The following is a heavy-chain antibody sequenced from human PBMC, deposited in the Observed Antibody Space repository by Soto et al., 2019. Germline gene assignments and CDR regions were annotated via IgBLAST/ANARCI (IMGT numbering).Heavy chain of an antibody. V-gene: IGHV3-9*01. J-gene: IGHJ3*02. CDR3: AKDISGGDYGDFNAFDI. Sequence: EVYLVESGGGLVQPGWSLRLSCAASGFTFDDYAMHWVRQAPGKGLEWVSGISWNSGSIGYADSVKGRFTISRDNAKNSLYLQMNSLRAEDTALYYCAKDISGGDYGDFNAFDIWGQGTMVTVSS. D-gene: IGHD4-17*01. CDR1: GFTFDDYA. CDR2: ISWNSGSI.